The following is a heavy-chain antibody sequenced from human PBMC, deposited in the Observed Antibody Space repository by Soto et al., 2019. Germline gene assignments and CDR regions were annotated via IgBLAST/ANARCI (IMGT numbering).Heavy chain of an antibody. Sequence: QVQLQESGPGLVKPSGTLSLTCAVSGGSISRSNWWSWVRQPPGKGLEWIGEIYHSGNTNYNPSLKRRVTISVAKSKIQFSLTLSSVTAADTAVYFCARVLQPSYYYYGMDVWGQGTTVTVSS. J-gene: IGHJ6*02. CDR2: IYHSGNT. CDR1: GGSISRSNW. V-gene: IGHV4-4*02. D-gene: IGHD4-4*01. CDR3: ARVLQPSYYYYGMDV.